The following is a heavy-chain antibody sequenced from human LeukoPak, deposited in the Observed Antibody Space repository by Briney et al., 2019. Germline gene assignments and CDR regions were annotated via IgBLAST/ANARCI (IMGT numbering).Heavy chain of an antibody. Sequence: SETLSLTCRVSGDSISSDSYFWGWIRQPPGKALEWIGSIFYSRSTHFNPSLKSRVTLSVDTSGIQFSLKLSSVTAADTAVYYCVRQTHDYGEPRRFDYWRRGTLVSVCS. CDR2: IFYSRST. CDR1: GDSISSDSYF. V-gene: IGHV4-39*01. D-gene: IGHD4-17*01. CDR3: VRQTHDYGEPRRFDY. J-gene: IGHJ4*02.